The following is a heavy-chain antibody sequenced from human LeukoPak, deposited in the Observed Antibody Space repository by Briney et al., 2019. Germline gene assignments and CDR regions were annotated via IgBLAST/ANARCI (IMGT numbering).Heavy chain of an antibody. CDR2: IHDSGST. CDR1: GGSINNYY. CDR3: ARDPSGPVDY. V-gene: IGHV4-59*12. Sequence: PSQTLSLTCIVSGGSINNYYWTWIRQPPGKGLEWIGYIHDSGSTNYKSSLKSRVTISVDTSKNQFSLKLSSVTAADTAVYYCARDPSGPVDYWGQGTLVTVSS. J-gene: IGHJ4*02.